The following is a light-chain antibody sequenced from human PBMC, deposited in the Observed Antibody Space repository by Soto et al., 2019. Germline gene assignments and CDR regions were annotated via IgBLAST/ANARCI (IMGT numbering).Light chain of an antibody. V-gene: IGLV3-21*02. Sequence: SYELTQPPSVSVAPGQTARITCGGNYIGSKSVHWYQKKPGQAPVLVVYNDSDRPSGIPERLSGSNSGNTATLTISRVEAGDEADYYCQVWDSSNEKYVFGTGTKVTVL. CDR2: NDS. CDR3: QVWDSSNEKYV. J-gene: IGLJ1*01. CDR1: YIGSKS.